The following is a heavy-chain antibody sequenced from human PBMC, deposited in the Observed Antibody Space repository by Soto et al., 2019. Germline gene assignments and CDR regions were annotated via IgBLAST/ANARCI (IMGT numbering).Heavy chain of an antibody. Sequence: EVQLVESGGGLVQPGGSLRLSCAASGFTFSSYSMNWVRQAPGKGLEWVSYISSSSSTIYYADSVKGRFTISRDNAKNSLYLQMNSLRAEDAAVYYCARDDELGIVATIIRTLPPFAYWGQGTLVTVSS. V-gene: IGHV3-48*01. D-gene: IGHD5-12*01. J-gene: IGHJ4*02. CDR3: ARDDELGIVATIIRTLPPFAY. CDR2: ISSSSSTI. CDR1: GFTFSSYS.